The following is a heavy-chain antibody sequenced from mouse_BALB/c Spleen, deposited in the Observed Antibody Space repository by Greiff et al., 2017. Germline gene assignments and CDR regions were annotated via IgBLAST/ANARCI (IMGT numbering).Heavy chain of an antibody. CDR3: ARFITTVDYFDY. CDR2: INPSTGYT. D-gene: IGHD1-1*01. J-gene: IGHJ2*01. V-gene: IGHV1-7*01. Sequence: QVQLQQSGAELAKPGASVKMSCKASGYTFTSYWMHWVKQRPGQGLEWIGYINPSTGYTEYNQKFKDKATLTADKSSSTAYMQLSSLTSEDSAVYYCARFITTVDYFDYWGQGTTLTVSS. CDR1: GYTFTSYW.